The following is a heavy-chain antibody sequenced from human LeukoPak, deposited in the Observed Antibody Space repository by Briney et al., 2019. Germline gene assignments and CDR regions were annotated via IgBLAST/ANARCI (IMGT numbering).Heavy chain of an antibody. CDR1: GFSVSSTY. J-gene: IGHJ6*02. D-gene: IGHD5-12*01. CDR3: ARDIATIKDYYYYGMYV. Sequence: PGGSLRLSCATSGFSVSSTYMSWVRQAPGKGLEWVSVIYSGGTTYYADSVKGRFTISRDNSKNTLYLQMNSLRAEDTAVYYCARDIATIKDYYYYGMYVWGQGTTVTVSS. V-gene: IGHV3-66*01. CDR2: IYSGGTT.